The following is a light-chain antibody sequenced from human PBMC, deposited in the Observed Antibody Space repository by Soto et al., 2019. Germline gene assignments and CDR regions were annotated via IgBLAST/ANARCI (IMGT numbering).Light chain of an antibody. J-gene: IGKJ4*01. V-gene: IGKV3-11*01. Sequence: EIVLTQSPATLSLSPGERATLSCRASQSVRSLLAWYQQKPGQAPSLLIYDASNRATGIPARFSGSGSGTDFTLTISSLEPEDFAVYYCQQRSNWPLTFGGGTKVEV. CDR2: DAS. CDR3: QQRSNWPLT. CDR1: QSVRSL.